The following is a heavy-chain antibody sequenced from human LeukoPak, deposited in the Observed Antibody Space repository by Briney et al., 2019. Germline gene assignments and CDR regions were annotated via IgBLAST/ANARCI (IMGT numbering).Heavy chain of an antibody. CDR2: ISSDSRTI. D-gene: IGHD3-10*01. CDR3: ARYGSGTSYITNYFDY. CDR1: GFTFSSYS. J-gene: IGHJ4*02. Sequence: GGSLRLSCAASGFTFSSYSMNWVRQAPGKGLEWVSYISSDSRTIYYADAVKGRFTISRDNAKNSLYLQMKSLRDEDTAVYYCARYGSGTSYITNYFDYWGQGTLVTVSS. V-gene: IGHV3-48*02.